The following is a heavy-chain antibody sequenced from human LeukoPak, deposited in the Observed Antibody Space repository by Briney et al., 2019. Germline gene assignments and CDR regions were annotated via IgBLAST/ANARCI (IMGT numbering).Heavy chain of an antibody. D-gene: IGHD6-13*01. V-gene: IGHV4-59*08. J-gene: IGHJ4*02. Sequence: PSETLSLTCTVSGESISGFYWNWIRQPPGKGLEWIGYIYYSGSTNYNPSLKSRVTISVDTSKNQFSLKLSSVTAADTAVYYCARQGGAGTPDYWGQGTLVTVSS. CDR2: IYYSGST. CDR1: GESISGFY. CDR3: ARQGGAGTPDY.